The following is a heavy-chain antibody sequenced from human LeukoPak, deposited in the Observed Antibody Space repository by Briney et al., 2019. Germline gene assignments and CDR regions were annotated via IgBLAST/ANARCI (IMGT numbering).Heavy chain of an antibody. V-gene: IGHV3-23*01. CDR3: AKGCESADYDASRWFDP. CDR2: ISGGGATI. CDR1: GFSFSTYA. Sequence: GGSLRLSCAASGFSFSTYAMSWVRQAPGKGLEWVSIISGGGATISYADSVKGRFTISRDNSKNTLYLQMQSLRAEDTAIYYCAKGCESADYDASRWFDPWGQGTLVTVSS. D-gene: IGHD3-3*01. J-gene: IGHJ5*02.